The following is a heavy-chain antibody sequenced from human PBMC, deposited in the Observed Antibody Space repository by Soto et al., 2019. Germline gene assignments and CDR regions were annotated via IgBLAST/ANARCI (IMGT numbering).Heavy chain of an antibody. V-gene: IGHV5-10-1*03. J-gene: IGHJ4*01. Sequence: EVQLVQSGAEVKKSGESLRISCTVSGYSFASQWISWVRQVPGKGQEWMGRIDLSESYTTYNPSFQGHVTFSADKSITTAYLQWRSLEAADNSSYYCATQGLTTYYFGYWGQGTLVTVSS. CDR2: IDLSESYT. CDR1: GYSFASQW. CDR3: ATQGLTTYYFGY.